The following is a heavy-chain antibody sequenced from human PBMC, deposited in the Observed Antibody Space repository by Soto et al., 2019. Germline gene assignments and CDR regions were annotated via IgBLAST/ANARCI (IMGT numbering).Heavy chain of an antibody. CDR1: GGSSSSGGYY. CDR2: IYYSGST. V-gene: IGHV4-31*03. CDR3: ARHNYDSSGYYHYYYGMDV. J-gene: IGHJ6*02. Sequence: PSETLSLTCTVSGGSSSSGGYYWSWIRQHPGKGLEWIGYIYYSGSTYYNPSLKSRVTISVDTSKNQFSLKLSSVTAADTAVYYCARHNYDSSGYYHYYYGMDVWGQGTTVTVSS. D-gene: IGHD3-22*01.